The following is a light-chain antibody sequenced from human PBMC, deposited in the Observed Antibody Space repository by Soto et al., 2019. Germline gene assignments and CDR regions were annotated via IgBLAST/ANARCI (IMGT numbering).Light chain of an antibody. V-gene: IGLV1-51*01. Sequence: QSALTQPPSLSAAPGQRVTISCSGDNSDIDNNYISWYQQLPGTAPRLLIYDNNKRPSGIPDRFSGSKSGASATLGITGLQAGDEADYYCGTWDTGLSAWVFGGGTKVTVL. CDR3: GTWDTGLSAWV. J-gene: IGLJ3*02. CDR2: DNN. CDR1: NSDIDNNY.